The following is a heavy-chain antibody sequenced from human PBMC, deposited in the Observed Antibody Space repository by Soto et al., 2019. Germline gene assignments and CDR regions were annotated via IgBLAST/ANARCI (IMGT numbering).Heavy chain of an antibody. CDR2: INHSGST. J-gene: IGHJ5*02. V-gene: IGHV4-34*01. Sequence: QVQLQQWGAGLLKPSETLSLTCAVYGGSFSGYYWSWIRQPPGKGLEWIGEINHSGSTNYNPSLKSRVTISVDTSKNQFSLKLSSVTAADTAVYYCARKTRRVVVVAATHLGFDPWGQGTLVTVSS. CDR3: ARKTRRVVVVAATHLGFDP. D-gene: IGHD2-15*01. CDR1: GGSFSGYY.